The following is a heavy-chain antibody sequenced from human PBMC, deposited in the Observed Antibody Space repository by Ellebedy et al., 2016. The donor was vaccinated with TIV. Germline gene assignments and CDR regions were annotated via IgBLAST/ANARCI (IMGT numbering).Heavy chain of an antibody. Sequence: PGGSLRLSCAASGFPFSSYSMNWVRQAPGKRLEWLSYISRDGGATYYADSVRGRFTISRDNVKNSMFLQMNSLRDDDTAVYSCARDQHFAFDVWGRGTLVTVSS. CDR2: ISRDGGAT. CDR1: GFPFSSYS. J-gene: IGHJ2*01. CDR3: ARDQHFAFDV. D-gene: IGHD2/OR15-2a*01. V-gene: IGHV3-48*02.